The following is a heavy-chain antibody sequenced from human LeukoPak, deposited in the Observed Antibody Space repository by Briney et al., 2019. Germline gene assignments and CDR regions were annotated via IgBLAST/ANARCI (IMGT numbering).Heavy chain of an antibody. CDR3: AKDDRAYYDNSLGSFDL. Sequence: GGSLRLSCAASGFSFDDYAMHWVRQAPGKGLEWVSGISWNSDSIGYADSVKGRFTISRDNAKNSLYLQMNSLRAEDMALYYCAKDDRAYYDNSLGSFDLWGRGTLVTVSS. CDR2: ISWNSDSI. J-gene: IGHJ2*01. V-gene: IGHV3-9*03. CDR1: GFSFDDYA. D-gene: IGHD3-22*01.